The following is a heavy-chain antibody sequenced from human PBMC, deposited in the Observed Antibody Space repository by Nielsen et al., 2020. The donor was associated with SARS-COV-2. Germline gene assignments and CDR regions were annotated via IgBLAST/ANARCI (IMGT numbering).Heavy chain of an antibody. V-gene: IGHV1-24*01. D-gene: IGHD3-22*01. CDR1: GYTLTELS. CDR2: FDPEDGET. J-gene: IGHJ4*02. Sequence: ASVKVSCKVSGYTLTELSMHWVRQAPGKGLEWMGGFDPEDGETIYAQKFQGRVTMTRNTSISTAYMELSSLRSEDTAVYYCARTYYYDSSGYYYDYWGQGTLVTVSS. CDR3: ARTYYYDSSGYYYDY.